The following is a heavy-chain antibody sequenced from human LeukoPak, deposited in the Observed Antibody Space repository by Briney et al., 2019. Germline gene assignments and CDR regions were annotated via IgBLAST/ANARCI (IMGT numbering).Heavy chain of an antibody. V-gene: IGHV1-46*01. CDR2: INPSGGSR. CDR1: GYTFTTYY. J-gene: IGHJ4*02. D-gene: IGHD3-22*01. CDR3: ARDLGVYDRSGYYYRGLDY. Sequence: ASVKVSSTASGYTFTTYYIQWVPQAPGQGLEWIVIINPSGGSRSYAHQFQGRVTITRDTSTRTVYMELSSLRSEDTAMYHCARDLGVYDRSGYYYRGLDYWGQGTLVTVSS.